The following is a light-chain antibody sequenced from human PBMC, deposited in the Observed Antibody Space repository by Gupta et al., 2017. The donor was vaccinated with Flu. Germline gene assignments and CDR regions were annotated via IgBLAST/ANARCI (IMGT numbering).Light chain of an antibody. Sequence: EIVLTQSPGTLSLSPGESAVLSCKASQSVSNQSAWYQQRLGQPPRLLMFDASRRAAGIPARFSGSGSGTDFTLTIATLEPEDFAVYYCQQRSGLPMYTFGQGTKLEIK. V-gene: IGKV3-11*01. CDR3: QQRSGLPMYT. CDR1: QSVSNQ. CDR2: DAS. J-gene: IGKJ2*01.